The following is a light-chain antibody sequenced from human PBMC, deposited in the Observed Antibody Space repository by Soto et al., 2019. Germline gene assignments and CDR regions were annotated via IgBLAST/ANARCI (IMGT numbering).Light chain of an antibody. CDR2: EGS. CDR3: CSYAGSSTQVV. CDR1: SSDVGSYNL. Sequence: QSVLTQPASVSGSPGQSITISCTGTSSDVGSYNLVSWYQQHPGKAPKLMIYEGSKRPSGVSNRFSGSKSGNTASLTISGLQAEDEADYYCCSYAGSSTQVVLGGGTKVTVL. V-gene: IGLV2-23*01. J-gene: IGLJ2*01.